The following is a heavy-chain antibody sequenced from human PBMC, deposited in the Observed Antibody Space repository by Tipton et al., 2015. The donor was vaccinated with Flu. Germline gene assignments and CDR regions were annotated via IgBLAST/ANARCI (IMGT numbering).Heavy chain of an antibody. J-gene: IGHJ4*02. CDR1: GYTFTSYG. V-gene: IGHV1-18*01. D-gene: IGHD3-22*01. CDR3: ARDPEKYYYDSSGYYYGLGY. Sequence: QVQLVQSGAEVKKPGASVKVSCKASGYTFTSYGISWVRQAPGQGLEWMGWISAYNGNTNYAQKLQGRVTMTTDTSTSTAYMELRSLRSDDTAVYYCARDPEKYYYDSSGYYYGLGYWGQGTLVTVSS. CDR2: ISAYNGNT.